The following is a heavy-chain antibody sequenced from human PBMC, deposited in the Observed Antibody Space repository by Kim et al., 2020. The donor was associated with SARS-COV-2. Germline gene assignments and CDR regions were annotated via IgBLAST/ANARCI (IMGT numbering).Heavy chain of an antibody. CDR3: ASVVPAAKSLLGYYFDY. J-gene: IGHJ4*02. CDR2: IIPILGIA. CDR1: GGTFSSYA. D-gene: IGHD2-2*01. Sequence: SVKVSCKASGGTFSSYAISWVRQAPGQGLEWMGRIIPILGIANYAQKFQGRVTITADKSTSTAYMELSSLRSEDTAVYYCASVVPAAKSLLGYYFDYWGQGTLVTVSS. V-gene: IGHV1-69*04.